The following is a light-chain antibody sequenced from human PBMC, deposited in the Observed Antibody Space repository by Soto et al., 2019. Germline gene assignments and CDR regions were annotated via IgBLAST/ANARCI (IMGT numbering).Light chain of an antibody. CDR2: DVS. CDR3: CSYTGSYTVV. CDR1: SSDVGGYNY. V-gene: IGLV2-11*01. Sequence: QSALTQPRSVSGSPGQSVTISCTGTSSDVGGYNYVSWYQQHLGNAPKLIIYDVSKRPSVVPDRFSGTKAGNAAPRTISGLQAEEEADYYGCSYTGSYTVVFGTGTKLTVL. J-gene: IGLJ1*01.